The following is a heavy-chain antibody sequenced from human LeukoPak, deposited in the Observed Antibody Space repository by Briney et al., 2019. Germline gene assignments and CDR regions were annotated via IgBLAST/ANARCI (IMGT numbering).Heavy chain of an antibody. CDR2: MNPNSGVT. CDR1: GYTFTGYY. D-gene: IGHD5-24*01. V-gene: IGHV1-2*02. J-gene: IGHJ4*02. Sequence: ASMKVSCKASGYTFTGYYMHWVRQAPGQGRGGMGWMNPNSGVTNYAQKCQGRVAMTRDTSISTAYMELSRLRSDDTAVYYCARDSSAITWTLPTSNRPDYWGKGTLVTVSS. CDR3: ARDSSAITWTLPTSNRPDY.